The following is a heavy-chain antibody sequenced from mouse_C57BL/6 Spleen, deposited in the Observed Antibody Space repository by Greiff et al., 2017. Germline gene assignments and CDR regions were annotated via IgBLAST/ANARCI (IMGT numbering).Heavy chain of an antibody. CDR2: IRNKANGYTT. CDR1: GFTFTDYY. V-gene: IGHV7-3*01. D-gene: IGHD4-1*01. CDR3: ARSDWAYYFDY. Sequence: EVQLVESGGGLVQPGGSLSLSCAASGFTFTDYYMSWVRQPPGKALEWLGFIRNKANGYTTEYSASVKGRFTISRDNSQSILYLQMNALRAEDSATYYCARSDWAYYFDYWGQGTTLTVSS. J-gene: IGHJ2*01.